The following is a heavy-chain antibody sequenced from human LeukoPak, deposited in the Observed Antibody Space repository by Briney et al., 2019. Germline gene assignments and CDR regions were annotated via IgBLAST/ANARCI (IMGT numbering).Heavy chain of an antibody. D-gene: IGHD3-3*01. CDR2: IYTSGST. CDR3: ARDDYDFWSGHRENWFDP. V-gene: IGHV4-4*07. Sequence: SETLSLTCTVSGGSISSYYWSWIRQPAGKGLEWIGRIYTSGSTNYNPSLKSRVTMSVDTSKNQFSLKLSSVTAADTAVYYCARDDYDFWSGHRENWFDPWGQGTLVTVSS. CDR1: GGSISSYY. J-gene: IGHJ5*02.